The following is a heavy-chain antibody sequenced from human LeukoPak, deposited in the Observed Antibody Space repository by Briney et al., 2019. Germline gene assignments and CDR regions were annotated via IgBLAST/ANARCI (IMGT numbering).Heavy chain of an antibody. CDR3: SKYEGTGKGFLGP. Sequence: GGSLRLSCVASGFTFSDYYMSWFRQAPGKGLEWVSYISGSGSTIYYADSVKGRFTISRDNAKNSLYLQMNSLRADDTAVYYFSKYEGTGKGFLGPWGGGTLLTVSS. CDR2: ISGSGSTI. V-gene: IGHV3-11*01. CDR1: GFTFSDYY. D-gene: IGHD2/OR15-2a*01. J-gene: IGHJ2*01.